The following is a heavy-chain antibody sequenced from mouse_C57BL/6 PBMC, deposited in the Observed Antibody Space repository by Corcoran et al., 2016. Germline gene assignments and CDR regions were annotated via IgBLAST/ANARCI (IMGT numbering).Heavy chain of an antibody. J-gene: IGHJ4*01. V-gene: IGHV1-75*01. CDR2: IFPGSGST. D-gene: IGHD1-1*01. CDR3: ARSIRYYHGSPLYAMDY. Sequence: QVQLQQSGPELVKPGASVKISCKASGYTFTDYYINWVKQRPGQGLEWIGWIFPGSGSTYYNEKFKGKATLTVDKSSSTAYMLLSSLTSEDSAVYCCARSIRYYHGSPLYAMDYWGQGTSVTVSS. CDR1: GYTFTDYY.